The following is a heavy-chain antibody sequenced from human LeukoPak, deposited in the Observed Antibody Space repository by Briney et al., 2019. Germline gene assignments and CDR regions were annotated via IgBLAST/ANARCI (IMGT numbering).Heavy chain of an antibody. CDR2: IYYSGST. CDR1: GGSISSYY. CDR3: AGGSLRPEYFQH. J-gene: IGHJ1*01. Sequence: PSETLSLTCTVSGGSISSYYCSWIRQPPGKGLEWIGYIYYSGSTNYNPSLKSRVTISVDTSKNQFSLKLSSVTAADTAVYYCAGGSLRPEYFQHWGQGTLVTVSS. V-gene: IGHV4-59*01.